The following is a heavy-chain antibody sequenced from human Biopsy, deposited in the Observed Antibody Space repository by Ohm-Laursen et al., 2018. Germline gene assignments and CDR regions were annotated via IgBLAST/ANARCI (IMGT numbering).Heavy chain of an antibody. D-gene: IGHD3-16*01. J-gene: IGHJ4*02. CDR2: IRSGGDYM. Sequence: SLRLSCAASGFTLSYYSMTWVRQAPGKGLEWVSSIRSGGDYMFYADSVKGRFTISRDNAKNSLYLQMNSLRVEDTAVYYRARSVGIMAAPIDYWGQGTLVTVSS. V-gene: IGHV3-21*04. CDR3: ARSVGIMAAPIDY. CDR1: GFTLSYYS.